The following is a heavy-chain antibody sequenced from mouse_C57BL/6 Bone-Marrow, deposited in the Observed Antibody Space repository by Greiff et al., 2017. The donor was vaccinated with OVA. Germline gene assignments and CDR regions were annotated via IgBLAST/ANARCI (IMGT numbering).Heavy chain of an antibody. CDR2: IYPGDGDT. CDR1: GYAFSSSW. CDR3: AREMVTTVRCFDY. Sequence: VQLQQSGPELVKPGASVKISCKASGYAFSSSWMNWVKQRPGKGLEWIGRIYPGDGDTNYNGKFKGKATLTADKSSSTAYMQLSSLTSEDSAVYFGAREMVTTVRCFDYWGQGTTLTVSS. D-gene: IGHD2-2*01. J-gene: IGHJ2*01. V-gene: IGHV1-82*01.